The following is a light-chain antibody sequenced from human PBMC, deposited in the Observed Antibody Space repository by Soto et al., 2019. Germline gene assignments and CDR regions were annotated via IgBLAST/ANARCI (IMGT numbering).Light chain of an antibody. Sequence: EIVLTQSPGTLSLSPGKRATLSCRASQSINSNYVAWYQQKPGQAPRLLIHGASSRATGIPDRFSGSGSGTDFTLTISRLEPEDFAVYYCQQYGDSPPTFGGGTKVEIK. CDR3: QQYGDSPPT. CDR1: QSINSNY. V-gene: IGKV3-20*01. J-gene: IGKJ4*01. CDR2: GAS.